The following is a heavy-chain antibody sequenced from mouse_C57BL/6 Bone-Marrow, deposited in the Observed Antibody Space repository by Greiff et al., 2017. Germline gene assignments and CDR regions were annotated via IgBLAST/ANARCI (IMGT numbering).Heavy chain of an antibody. Sequence: VQLQQSGAELVRPGASVKLSCTASGFNIKDDYMHWVKQRPEQGLEWIGWIDPENGDTEYASKFQGKATITADTSSNTAYLQLSSLKSEDTAVYYCTTFTTVVAPGFDYGGQGTTLTVSS. CDR1: GFNIKDDY. D-gene: IGHD1-1*01. CDR2: IDPENGDT. CDR3: TTFTTVVAPGFDY. V-gene: IGHV14-4*01. J-gene: IGHJ2*01.